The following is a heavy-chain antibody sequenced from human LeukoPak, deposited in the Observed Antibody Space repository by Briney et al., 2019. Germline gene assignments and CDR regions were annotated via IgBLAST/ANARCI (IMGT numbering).Heavy chain of an antibody. D-gene: IGHD1-1*01. CDR3: ARSRVGTTSGHYYDMDV. V-gene: IGHV4-34*01. CDR1: GGSFTDYY. J-gene: IGHJ6*03. CDR2: ISHSGST. Sequence: SETLSLTCAVYGGSFTDYYWTWIRQPPGKGLEWIGEISHSGSTNYSPSLNSRVTISVDTSKNQFSLKMTSVTAADTAIYYCARSRVGTTSGHYYDMDVWGKGTTVIVSS.